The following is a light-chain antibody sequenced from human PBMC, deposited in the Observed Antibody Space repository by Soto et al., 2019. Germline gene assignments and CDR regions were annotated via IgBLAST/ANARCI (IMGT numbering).Light chain of an antibody. J-gene: IGKJ1*01. CDR3: QHYNSYSEE. Sequence: DIQMTQSPSTLSGSVGDRVTITCRASQTISSWLAWYQQKPGKAPKLLIYKASTLKSGVPSRFSGSRSAREFTLTISSLQTDEFATDYCQHYNSYSEEFGQGTKVELK. CDR2: KAS. V-gene: IGKV1-5*03. CDR1: QTISSW.